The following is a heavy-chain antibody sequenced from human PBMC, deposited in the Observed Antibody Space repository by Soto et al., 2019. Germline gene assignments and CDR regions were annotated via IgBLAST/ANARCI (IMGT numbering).Heavy chain of an antibody. CDR2: ISGSGGST. J-gene: IGHJ4*02. CDR3: AAERFLEWLHANY. CDR1: GFTFSSYA. D-gene: IGHD3-3*01. Sequence: EVQLLESGGGLVQPGGSLRLSCAASGFTFSSYAMSWVRQAPGKGLEWVSAISGSGGSTYYADSVKGRFTISRDNSKNTLYLQMNSLRAEDTAVSYCAAERFLEWLHANYWGQGTLVTVSS. V-gene: IGHV3-23*01.